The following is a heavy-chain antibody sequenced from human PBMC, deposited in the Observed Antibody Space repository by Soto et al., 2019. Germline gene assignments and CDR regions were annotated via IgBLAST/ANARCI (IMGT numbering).Heavy chain of an antibody. CDR3: ARDEYQLLSSVAWFDS. CDR1: VVSISDDSY. V-gene: IGHV4-30-4*01. CDR2: IYHTGNT. J-gene: IGHJ5*01. Sequence: PSETLSLTCTVSVVSISDDSYRSCIRQTPGKGLEWIGYIYHTGNTYYNPSLRSRVSISVDKSKSQFSLKLISVTAADTAVYFCARDEYQLLSSVAWFDSWGQGTLVTVSS. D-gene: IGHD2-2*01.